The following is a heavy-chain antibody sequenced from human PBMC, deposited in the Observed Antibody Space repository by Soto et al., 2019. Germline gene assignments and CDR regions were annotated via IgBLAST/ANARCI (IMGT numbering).Heavy chain of an antibody. CDR1: GFTLSSYA. Sequence: EVQLLESGGGLVQPGGSLRLSCAASGFTLSSYAMSWVRQAPGKGLAWVSGISGSGGSTYYADSVKGRFIISRDSSKNTMYLQMISLRAEDTAVYHCAKGYCSSSSCEKLNPFRVKYCYNGMDVLGQGTTVTVSS. CDR2: ISGSGGST. D-gene: IGHD2-2*01. CDR3: AKGYCSSSSCEKLNPFRVKYCYNGMDV. V-gene: IGHV3-23*01. J-gene: IGHJ6*01.